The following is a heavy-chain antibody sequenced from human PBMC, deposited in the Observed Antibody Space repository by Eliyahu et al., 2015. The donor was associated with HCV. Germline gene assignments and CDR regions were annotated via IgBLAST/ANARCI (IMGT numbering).Heavy chain of an antibody. D-gene: IGHD3/OR15-3a*01. V-gene: IGHV3-72*01. CDR3: ARGQVGWTAFYYFDF. Sequence: EEQLVESGGGLVQPGGSLRLSCXASGXXFXXXYMDWVRQAPGKGLEWVGRSKNRANTYTTEYAASVKGRFTISRDDSKNSVYLQMNNLTSEDAAVYYCARGQVGWTAFYYFDFWGQGTLVTVSS. J-gene: IGHJ4*02. CDR2: SKNRANTYTT. CDR1: GXXFXXXY.